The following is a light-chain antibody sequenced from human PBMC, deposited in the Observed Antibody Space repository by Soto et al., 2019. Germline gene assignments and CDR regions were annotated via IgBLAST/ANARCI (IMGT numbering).Light chain of an antibody. CDR1: QSVSSSY. J-gene: IGKJ1*01. Sequence: EIGLTQSPGTLSLSPGERATLSCRASQSVSSSYLAWYQQKPGQAPRLLIYGESSRATGIPDRFSGSGSVTDFTFTISRLEPEDFAVYYCQQYGRSPGTFGQGTKVEIK. V-gene: IGKV3-20*01. CDR3: QQYGRSPGT. CDR2: GES.